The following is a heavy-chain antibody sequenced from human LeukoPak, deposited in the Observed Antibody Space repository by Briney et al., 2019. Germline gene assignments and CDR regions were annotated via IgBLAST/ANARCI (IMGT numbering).Heavy chain of an antibody. CDR2: INPNSGGT. CDR3: AREMTTIENEY. J-gene: IGHJ4*02. V-gene: IGHV1-2*02. Sequence: ASVKVSRKTSGYTFTDYYIHWVRQAPGQGLEWMGRINPNSGGTDYAQKFQGRVTMTRDTSISTAYMELSRLRSDDTAVYYCAREMTTIENEYWGQGTLVTVSS. CDR1: GYTFTDYY. D-gene: IGHD5-24*01.